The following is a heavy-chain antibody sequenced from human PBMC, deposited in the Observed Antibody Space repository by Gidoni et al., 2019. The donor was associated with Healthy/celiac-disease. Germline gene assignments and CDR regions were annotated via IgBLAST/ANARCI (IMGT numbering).Heavy chain of an antibody. CDR1: GGSISSSNW. CDR3: ARQTYYYDSSGYYYVRGAFDI. D-gene: IGHD3-22*01. V-gene: IGHV4-4*02. Sequence: QVQLQESGPGLVKPSGTLSLTCSVSGGSISSSNWWSWVRQPPGKGLEWIGEIYHSGSTNYNPSLKSRVTISVDKSKNQFSLKLSSVTAADTAVYYCARQTYYYDSSGYYYVRGAFDIWGQGTMVTVSS. CDR2: IYHSGST. J-gene: IGHJ3*02.